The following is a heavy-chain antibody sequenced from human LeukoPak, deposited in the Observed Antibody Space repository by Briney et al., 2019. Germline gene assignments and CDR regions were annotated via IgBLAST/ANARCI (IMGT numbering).Heavy chain of an antibody. CDR1: GGSISSYY. Sequence: PSETLSLTCTVSGGSISSYYWSWIRQPPGKGVEWIGYIYYSGSTNYNPSLKSRVTISVDTSKNQFSLKLSPVTAADTAVYYCARGRLVPPLDYWGQGTLVTVSS. J-gene: IGHJ4*02. D-gene: IGHD2-2*01. CDR2: IYYSGST. V-gene: IGHV4-59*01. CDR3: ARGRLVPPLDY.